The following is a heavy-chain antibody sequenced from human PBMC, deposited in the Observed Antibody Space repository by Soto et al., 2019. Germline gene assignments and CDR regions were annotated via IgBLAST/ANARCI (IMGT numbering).Heavy chain of an antibody. J-gene: IGHJ5*02. CDR2: INPSGGST. CDR3: ARAYLCSSTSCYRLDP. V-gene: IGHV1-46*01. D-gene: IGHD2-2*02. Sequence: TSVKVSCKASGYTFTSYYMHWVRQAPGHGLEWMGIINPSGGSTSYAQKFQGRVTMTRDTSTSTVYMELSSLRSEDTAVYYCARAYLCSSTSCYRLDPWGQGTLVTVSS. CDR1: GYTFTSYY.